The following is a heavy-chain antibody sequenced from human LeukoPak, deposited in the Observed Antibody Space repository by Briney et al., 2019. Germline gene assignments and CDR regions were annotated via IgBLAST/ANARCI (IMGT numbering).Heavy chain of an antibody. CDR2: ISYDGSNK. V-gene: IGHV3-30*03. J-gene: IGHJ6*02. D-gene: IGHD5-24*01. CDR3: ARAIRDGYNYYYYGMDV. Sequence: GGSLRLSCAASGFTFGSYGMHWVRQAPGKGLEWVAVISYDGSNKYYADSVKGRFTISRDNSKNTLYLQMNSLRAGDTAVYYCARAIRDGYNYYYYGMDVWGHGTTVTVSS. CDR1: GFTFGSYG.